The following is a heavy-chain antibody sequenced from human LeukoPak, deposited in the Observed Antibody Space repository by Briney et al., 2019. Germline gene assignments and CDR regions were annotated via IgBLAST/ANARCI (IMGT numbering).Heavy chain of an antibody. V-gene: IGHV3-23*01. CDR1: GFTFSNFG. J-gene: IGHJ4*02. CDR3: AKGDYYDFDY. Sequence: GGSLRLSCAASGFTFSNFGMNWVRQAPGKGLEWVSIITSGVGITYYADSVKGRFTVSRDNSRSTLYLQMDSLRAEDTAVYYCAKGDYYDFDYWGQGTLVTVSS. CDR2: ITSGVGIT. D-gene: IGHD3-10*01.